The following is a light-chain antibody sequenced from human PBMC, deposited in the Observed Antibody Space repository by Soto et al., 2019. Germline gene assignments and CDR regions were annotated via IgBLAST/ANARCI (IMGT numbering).Light chain of an antibody. V-gene: IGKV2-28*01. J-gene: IGKJ5*01. CDR1: QSLLHSNGYNY. CDR3: MQALQTPFC. Sequence: DIVMTQSPLSLPVTTGEPASISCRSSQSLLHSNGYNYLDWYLQKPGQSPQLLIYLGSNRASGVPARFSGSGSGTDFTLKISRVESEDVGVDYCMQALQTPFCFGQGTRLEIK. CDR2: LGS.